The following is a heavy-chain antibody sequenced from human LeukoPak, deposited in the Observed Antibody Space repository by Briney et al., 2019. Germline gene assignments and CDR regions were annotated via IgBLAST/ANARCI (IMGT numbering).Heavy chain of an antibody. CDR3: AREIFGVVISYRNTSY. J-gene: IGHJ4*02. V-gene: IGHV3-21*01. Sequence: GGSLRLSCAASGFTFSSYSMNWVRQAPGKGLEWVSSISSSSGYIYYADSVKGRFTISRGNAKNSLYLQMNSLRAEDTAVYYCAREIFGVVISYRNTSYWGQGTLVTVSS. D-gene: IGHD3-3*01. CDR1: GFTFSSYS. CDR2: ISSSSGYI.